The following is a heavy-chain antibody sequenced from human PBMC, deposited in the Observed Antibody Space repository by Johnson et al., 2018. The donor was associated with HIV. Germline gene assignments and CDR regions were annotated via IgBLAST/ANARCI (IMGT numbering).Heavy chain of an antibody. CDR3: ARIDGSYLVLWAFDI. CDR2: ISYDGSNK. CDR1: GFTFSSYA. V-gene: IGHV3-30*04. D-gene: IGHD1-26*01. J-gene: IGHJ3*02. Sequence: QVQLVESGGGVVQPGRSLRLSCAASGFTFSSYAMHWVRQAPGKGLEWVAVISYDGSNKYYAESVKGRFTISRDNSKNTLYLQMNSLKPEDTALYYCARIDGSYLVLWAFDIWGQGTMVTVSS.